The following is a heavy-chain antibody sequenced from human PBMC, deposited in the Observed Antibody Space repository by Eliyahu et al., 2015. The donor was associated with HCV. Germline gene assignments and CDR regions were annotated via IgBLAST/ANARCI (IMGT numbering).Heavy chain of an antibody. CDR1: GGSISSGSHY. Sequence: QLQLQESGPGLVKPSETLSLTCTVSGGSISSGSHYWGWIRQPPGKGLEWIGTIYYDGNTYYNPSVKSRVTISVDTSMNQFSLNLRSVTAADTAVYYCARIPPRAGVDYWGQGTLVTVSS. J-gene: IGHJ4*02. CDR3: ARIPPRAGVDY. CDR2: IYYDGNT. V-gene: IGHV4-39*01. D-gene: IGHD2-2*02.